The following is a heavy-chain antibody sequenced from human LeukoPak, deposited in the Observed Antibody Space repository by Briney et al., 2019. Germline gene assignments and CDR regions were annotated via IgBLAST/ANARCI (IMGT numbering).Heavy chain of an antibody. J-gene: IGHJ4*02. CDR2: IKQDGSEK. D-gene: IGHD3-10*01. Sequence: GGSLRLSCAASGFTFSSYWMSWVRQAPGTGLERVGNIKQDGSEKYYVDSVKGRFTISRDNAKNSLYLQINSLRAEAAAVVYCGRVILYGSGSYYIDYWGQGTLVTVSS. V-gene: IGHV3-7*03. CDR3: GRVILYGSGSYYIDY. CDR1: GFTFSSYW.